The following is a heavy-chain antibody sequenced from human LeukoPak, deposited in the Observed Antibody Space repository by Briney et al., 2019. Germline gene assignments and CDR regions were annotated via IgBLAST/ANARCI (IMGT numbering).Heavy chain of an antibody. CDR3: ARDREWGPEDYYDG. J-gene: IGHJ4*02. CDR1: GYTFTSYY. V-gene: IGHV1-46*01. D-gene: IGHD3-22*01. CDR2: INPGGGST. Sequence: GASVKVSCKASGYTFTSYYIHWVRHAPGQGLEWMGIINPGGGSTSYAQKFQGRVTMTRDTSTSTVYMELSSLRSEDTAVYYCARDREWGPEDYYDGWGQGTLVTVSS.